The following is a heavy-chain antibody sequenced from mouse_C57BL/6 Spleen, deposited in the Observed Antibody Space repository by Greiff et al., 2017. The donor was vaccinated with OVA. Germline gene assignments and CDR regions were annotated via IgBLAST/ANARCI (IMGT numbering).Heavy chain of an antibody. J-gene: IGHJ2*01. V-gene: IGHV5-17*01. CDR3: AKEGYYYGSRYYFDY. D-gene: IGHD1-1*01. Sequence: VQLKESGGGLVKPGGSLKLSCAASGFTFSDYGMHWVRQAPEKGLEWVAYISSGSSTIYYADTVKGRFTISRDNAKNTLFLQMTSLRSEDTAMYYCAKEGYYYGSRYYFDYWGQGTTLTVSS. CDR2: ISSGSSTI. CDR1: GFTFSDYG.